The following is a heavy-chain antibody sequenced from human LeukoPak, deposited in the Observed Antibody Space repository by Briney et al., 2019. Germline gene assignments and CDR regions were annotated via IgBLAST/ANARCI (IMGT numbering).Heavy chain of an antibody. J-gene: IGHJ3*02. D-gene: IGHD5-24*01. CDR1: GYTFTSYG. CDR3: ARGGYNPLDAFDI. Sequence: ASVKVSCKASGYTFTSYGISWVRQAPGQGLEWMGIINPSGGSTSYAQKFQGRVTMTRDTSTSTVYMELSSLRSEDTAVYYCARGGYNPLDAFDIWGQGTMVTVSS. V-gene: IGHV1-46*01. CDR2: INPSGGST.